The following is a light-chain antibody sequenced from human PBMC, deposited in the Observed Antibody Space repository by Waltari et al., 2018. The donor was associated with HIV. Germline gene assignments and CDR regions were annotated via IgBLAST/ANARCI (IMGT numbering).Light chain of an antibody. CDR3: GTWDSSLSVGL. CDR2: DIN. Sequence: QFVLTQAHSVSVAPGQNVTISCSGSSSNIGNNYVSWYQHFPGTAPKLLIYDINKRPSGSPDRFSGSKSGTSATLAIAGLQTGDEADYYCGTWDSSLSVGLFGGGTKVTVL. CDR1: SSNIGNNY. J-gene: IGLJ3*02. V-gene: IGLV1-51*01.